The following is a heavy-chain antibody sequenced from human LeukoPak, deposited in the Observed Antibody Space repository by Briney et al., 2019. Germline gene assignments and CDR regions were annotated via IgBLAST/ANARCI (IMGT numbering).Heavy chain of an antibody. CDR2: IYTSGST. CDR3: ARGYYYDSSGYYYTGAFDI. V-gene: IGHV4-4*07. CDR1: GGSISSYY. Sequence: SETLSLTCTVSGGSISSYYWSWIRQPAGKGLGWIGRIYTSGSTNYNPSLKSRVTMSVDTSKNQFSLKLSSVTAADTAVYYCARGYYYDSSGYYYTGAFDIWGQGTMLTVSS. D-gene: IGHD3-22*01. J-gene: IGHJ3*02.